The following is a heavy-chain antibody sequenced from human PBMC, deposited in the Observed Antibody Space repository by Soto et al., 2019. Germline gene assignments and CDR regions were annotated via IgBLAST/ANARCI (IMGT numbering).Heavy chain of an antibody. Sequence: LQESGPGLVKPSETLSLTCSISGGSINGNNNSWGWIRQPPGRGLEWIGNTYSSGGAYYDPSFKSRASISVDTSKSQVFLKLTSVTAADTAIYYCARTRGSAVYFYFYGLDVWGHGTTVTVSS. CDR3: ARTRGSAVYFYFYGLDV. J-gene: IGHJ6*02. D-gene: IGHD3-10*01. CDR2: TYSSGGA. CDR1: GGSINGNNNS. V-gene: IGHV4-39*07.